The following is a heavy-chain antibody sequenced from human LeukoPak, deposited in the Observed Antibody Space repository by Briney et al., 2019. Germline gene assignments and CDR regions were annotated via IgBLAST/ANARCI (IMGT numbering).Heavy chain of an antibody. V-gene: IGHV1-2*02. CDR1: GYTFTGYH. D-gene: IGHD6-6*01. CDR2: INPNSGGT. Sequence: GASVKVSCKASGYTFTGYHMHWVRQAPGQGLEWMGWINPNSGGTNYAQKFQGRVTMTRDTSISTAYMELSRLRSDDTAVYYCAREAIAARRRGFDYWGQGTLVTVSS. CDR3: AREAIAARRRGFDY. J-gene: IGHJ4*02.